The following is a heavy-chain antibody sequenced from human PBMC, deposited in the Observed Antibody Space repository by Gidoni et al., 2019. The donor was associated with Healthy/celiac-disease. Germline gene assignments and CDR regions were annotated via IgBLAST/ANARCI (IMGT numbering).Heavy chain of an antibody. Sequence: QVQLQESGPGLVKPSQTLSLTCTVSGCSISSGGYYWSWIRQHPGTGLEWIGYIYYSGSTYYNPSLKSRVTISVDTSKNQFSLKLSSVTAADTAVYYCARVMSGNEAFDYWGQGTLVTVSS. D-gene: IGHD3-3*01. CDR3: ARVMSGNEAFDY. CDR2: IYYSGST. V-gene: IGHV4-31*03. J-gene: IGHJ4*02. CDR1: GCSISSGGYY.